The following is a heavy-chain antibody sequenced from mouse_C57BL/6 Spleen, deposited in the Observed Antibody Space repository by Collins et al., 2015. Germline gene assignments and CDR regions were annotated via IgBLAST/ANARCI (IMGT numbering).Heavy chain of an antibody. V-gene: IGHV1-55*01. D-gene: IGHD2-1*01. CDR3: ARGIIYYGNSSFAY. Sequence: QVQLQQPGAELVKPGASVKMSCKASGYTFTSYWITWVKQRPGQGLEWIGDIYPGSGSTNYNEKFKSKATLTVDTSSSTAYMQLSSLTSEDSAVYYCARGIIYYGNSSFAYWGQGTLVTVSA. CDR2: IYPGSGST. J-gene: IGHJ3*01. CDR1: GYTFTSYW.